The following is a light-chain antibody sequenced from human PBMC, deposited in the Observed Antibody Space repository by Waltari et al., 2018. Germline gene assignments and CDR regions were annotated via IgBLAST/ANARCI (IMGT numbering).Light chain of an antibody. Sequence: DIQLTQSPSFLAASVGDRVTITCRASQGISSYLAWYQQKPGKAPKLLFYAASTLQSGVPSRFSGSGSGTEFTLTISSLQPEDFATYYCQQLNSYPQTFGQGTKVEIK. CDR1: QGISSY. CDR2: AAS. V-gene: IGKV1-9*01. J-gene: IGKJ1*01. CDR3: QQLNSYPQT.